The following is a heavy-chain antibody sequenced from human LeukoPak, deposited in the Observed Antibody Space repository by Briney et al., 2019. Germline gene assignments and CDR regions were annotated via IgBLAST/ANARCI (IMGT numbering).Heavy chain of an antibody. Sequence: GGSLRLSCAASGLIVSNYFMTWVRQAPGKGLECVSVIYSGGATYYADSVKGLFTISKDNSKNTLYLQMNSLRAEDTAVYFCAREYGSGTFDWGQGTLVTVSS. CDR2: IYSGGAT. CDR3: AREYGSGTFD. D-gene: IGHD2-15*01. CDR1: GLIVSNYF. V-gene: IGHV3-53*01. J-gene: IGHJ4*02.